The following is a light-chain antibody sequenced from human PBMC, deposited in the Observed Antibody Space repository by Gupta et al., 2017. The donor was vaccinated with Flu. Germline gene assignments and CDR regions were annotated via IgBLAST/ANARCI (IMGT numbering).Light chain of an antibody. Sequence: QSALTQPASVSGSPGQSITISCTGTSSDLGIYKNVSWYQQYPGKAPKVMIYEGSKRPSGVSNRFSGSKSGNTASLTISGLQVEDEGDYYCCSYAGSSAYVVFGGGTKLTVL. CDR2: EGS. CDR1: SSDLGIYKN. V-gene: IGLV2-23*01. J-gene: IGLJ2*01. CDR3: CSYAGSSAYVV.